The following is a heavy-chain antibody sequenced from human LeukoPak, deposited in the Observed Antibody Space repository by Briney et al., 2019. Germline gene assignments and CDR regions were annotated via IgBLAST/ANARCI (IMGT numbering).Heavy chain of an antibody. Sequence: GGSLRLSCAASGFTFSSYAMTWVRQAPGKGLEWVSTITGSGGSTYYADSVKGRFTISRDNSKNTLYLQMNSLRADDTAVYYCARASFGRAINYFDYWGQGTLVTVSS. CDR3: ARASFGRAINYFDY. CDR1: GFTFSSYA. D-gene: IGHD1-26*01. V-gene: IGHV3-23*01. J-gene: IGHJ4*02. CDR2: ITGSGGST.